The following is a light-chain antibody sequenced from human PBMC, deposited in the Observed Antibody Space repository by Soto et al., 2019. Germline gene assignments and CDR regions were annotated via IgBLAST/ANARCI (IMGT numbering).Light chain of an antibody. CDR2: GAS. V-gene: IGKV1-39*01. J-gene: IGKJ4*01. CDR1: QGVGSH. CDR3: QQNYRAPLT. Sequence: DIPMTQSPSSVSALIGDRVTITCRASQGVGSHVNWYQQTPGKAPNLLLHGASNLQSGVPSTFSGSGSGTDFTLTISSLQPEDFATYYCQQNYRAPLTFGGGTKVEIK.